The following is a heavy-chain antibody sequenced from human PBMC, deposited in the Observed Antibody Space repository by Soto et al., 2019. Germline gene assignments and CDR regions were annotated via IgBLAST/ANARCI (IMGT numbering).Heavy chain of an antibody. CDR3: ARAPPNFDWLSQYTYYYYMDV. CDR1: GFTFSSYG. D-gene: IGHD3-9*01. J-gene: IGHJ6*03. V-gene: IGHV3-33*01. CDR2: IWYDGSNK. Sequence: GGSLRLSCAASGFTFSSYGMHWVRQAPGKGLEWVAVIWYDGSNKYYADSVKGRFTISRDNSKNTLYLQMNSLRAEDTAVYYCARAPPNFDWLSQYTYYYYMDVWGKGTTVTVSS.